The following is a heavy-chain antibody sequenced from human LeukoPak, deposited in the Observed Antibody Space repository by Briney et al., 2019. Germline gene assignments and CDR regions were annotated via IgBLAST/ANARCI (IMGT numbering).Heavy chain of an antibody. D-gene: IGHD4-17*01. CDR3: ARYMTTVTTGWFDP. CDR1: SGSFSGYY. Sequence: SETLSLTCAVYSGSFSGYYWSWIRQPPGKGLEWIGEINHSGSTNYNPSLKSRVTISVDTSKNQFSLKLSSVTAADTAVYYCARYMTTVTTGWFDPWGQGTLVTVSS. CDR2: INHSGST. V-gene: IGHV4-34*01. J-gene: IGHJ5*02.